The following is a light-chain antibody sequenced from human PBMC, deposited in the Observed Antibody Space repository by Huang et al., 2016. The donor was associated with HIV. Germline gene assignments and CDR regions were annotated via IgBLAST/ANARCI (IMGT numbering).Light chain of an antibody. CDR1: AGVSNN. CDR3: QHYNNWPPWT. J-gene: IGKJ1*01. Sequence: IVMTQSPVTLSVSPGERATLSCRASAGVSNNVAWYQQRPGQTPRLLIHGASTRHTGVPAKFSGRGSGTEFTLTITNLQPEDSAVYYCQHYNNWPPWTFGPGTHVEI. CDR2: GAS. V-gene: IGKV3D-15*01.